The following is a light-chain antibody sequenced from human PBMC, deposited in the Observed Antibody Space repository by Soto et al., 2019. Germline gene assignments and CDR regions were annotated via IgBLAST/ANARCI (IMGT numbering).Light chain of an antibody. CDR1: QSVSSSY. J-gene: IGKJ4*01. Sequence: EIVLTQSPGTLSLSPGERATLSCRASQSVSSSYLAWYQQKPGQAPRLLIYGASSRAPGIPDRFSGSGSGTDLTLTISRLEPEVFAVYYCHQYDSSPLTFGGGTKVEIK. V-gene: IGKV3-20*01. CDR3: HQYDSSPLT. CDR2: GAS.